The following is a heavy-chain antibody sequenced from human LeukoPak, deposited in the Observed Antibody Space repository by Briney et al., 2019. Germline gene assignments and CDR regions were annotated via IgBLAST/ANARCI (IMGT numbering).Heavy chain of an antibody. Sequence: GGSLRLSCAASGFTFSSYAMSWVRQAPGKGLEWVSAISGSGGSTYYADSEKGRFTISRDNSKNTLYLQMNSLRAEDTAVYYCAKEESGYSSSWYDWFDPWGQGTLVTVSS. CDR2: ISGSGGST. D-gene: IGHD6-13*01. J-gene: IGHJ5*02. V-gene: IGHV3-23*01. CDR1: GFTFSSYA. CDR3: AKEESGYSSSWYDWFDP.